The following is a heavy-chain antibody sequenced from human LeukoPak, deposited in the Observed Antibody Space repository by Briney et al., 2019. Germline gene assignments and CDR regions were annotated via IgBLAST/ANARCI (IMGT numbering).Heavy chain of an antibody. CDR2: ITPIFGTA. D-gene: IGHD2-2*01. CDR3: QLLGASCFDP. J-gene: IGHJ5*02. CDR1: GGTFSSYA. V-gene: IGHV1-69*05. Sequence: ASLRVSCTASGGTFSSYAISWVRQAPGQGLEWMAVITPIFGTAYYAQSFQGRFTITTDNSKNTVYMQMSSLRSEDTAVYYCQLLGASCFDPWGQGTLVTVSS.